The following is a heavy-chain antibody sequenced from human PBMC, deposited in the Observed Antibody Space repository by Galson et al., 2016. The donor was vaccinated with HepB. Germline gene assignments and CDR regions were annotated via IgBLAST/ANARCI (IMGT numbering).Heavy chain of an antibody. D-gene: IGHD6-19*01. CDR2: MYSRGST. CDR1: GFTVSTNY. V-gene: IGHV3-53*01. J-gene: IGHJ5*02. CDR3: ARDGAVAGTIDP. Sequence: SLRLSCAASGFTVSTNYMNWVRQAPGKGLEWVSVMYSRGSTYYADSVKGRFTIYRDNSENTLYLQMNSLRAEDTAVYYCARDGAVAGTIDPWGQGTLVTVSP.